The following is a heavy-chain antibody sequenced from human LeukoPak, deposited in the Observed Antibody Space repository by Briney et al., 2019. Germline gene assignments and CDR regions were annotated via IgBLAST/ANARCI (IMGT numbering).Heavy chain of an antibody. D-gene: IGHD3-10*01. CDR3: AREMGSGSGTHYYYYYGMDV. Sequence: GGSLRLSCAASGFTFSTYAMSWVRQAPGKGLEWVSSISSSSSYIYYADSVKGRFTISRDNAKNSLYLQMNSLRAEDTAVYYCAREMGSGSGTHYYYYYGMDVWGQGTTVTVSS. CDR2: ISSSSSYI. J-gene: IGHJ6*02. V-gene: IGHV3-21*01. CDR1: GFTFSTYA.